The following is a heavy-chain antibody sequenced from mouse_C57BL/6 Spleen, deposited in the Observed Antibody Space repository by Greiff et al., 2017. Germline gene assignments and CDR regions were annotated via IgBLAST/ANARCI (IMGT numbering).Heavy chain of an antibody. J-gene: IGHJ2*01. V-gene: IGHV1-55*01. CDR1: GYTFTSYW. D-gene: IGHD3-2*02. CDR3: ARRGQLRLLYFDY. Sequence: VQLQQSGAELVKPGASVKMSCKASGYTFTSYWITWVKQRPGQGLEWIGDIYPGSGSTNYNEKFKSKATLTVDTSSSTAYMQLSSLTSEDSAVYYCARRGQLRLLYFDYWGQGTTLTVSS. CDR2: IYPGSGST.